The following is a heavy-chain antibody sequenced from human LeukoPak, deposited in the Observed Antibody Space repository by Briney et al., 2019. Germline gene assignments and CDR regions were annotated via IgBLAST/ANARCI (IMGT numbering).Heavy chain of an antibody. V-gene: IGHV3-23*01. CDR3: AMRGGSSSGFDY. CDR1: GFPLSSYA. D-gene: IGHD2-2*01. Sequence: GGSLRLSCAASGFPLSSYAMSWVRQVPGKGLEWVSATSSSDDGTYHADSVRGRFTIYRDNFRNTLYLQMNSLRAEDTAVYYCAMRGGSSSGFDYWGQGTLVTVSS. CDR2: TSSSDDGT. J-gene: IGHJ4*02.